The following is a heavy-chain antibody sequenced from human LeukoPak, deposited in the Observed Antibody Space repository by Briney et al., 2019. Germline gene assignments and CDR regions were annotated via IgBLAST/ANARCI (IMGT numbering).Heavy chain of an antibody. CDR3: ARDQNSYGYCYFDY. V-gene: IGHV3-33*01. CDR1: GFIFDTYG. CDR2: IWYDGGKK. Sequence: GGSLRLSCAASGFIFDTYGMHWVRQAPGKGLEWVAVIWYDGGKKYYADSVKGRFTISRDNSKNTLYLQMNSLRAEDTAVYYCARDQNSYGYCYFDYWGQGTLVTASS. D-gene: IGHD5-18*01. J-gene: IGHJ4*02.